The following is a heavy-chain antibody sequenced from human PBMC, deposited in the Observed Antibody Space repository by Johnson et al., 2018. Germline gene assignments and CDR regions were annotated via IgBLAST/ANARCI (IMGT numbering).Heavy chain of an antibody. V-gene: IGHV3-30-3*01. CDR2: ISSDGSQK. D-gene: IGHD1-14*01. CDR1: TFTFSGYT. Sequence: QVQLVESGGGVVQPGRSLRLSCAASTFTFSGYTMHWVRQGPGKGLEWVAVISSDGSQKYYADSVKGRFTISRDNFKNTLYLQMNSLRPEDTTIYYCTREARGTTGAFDSWGQGTMVTVSS. CDR3: TREARGTTGAFDS. J-gene: IGHJ3*02.